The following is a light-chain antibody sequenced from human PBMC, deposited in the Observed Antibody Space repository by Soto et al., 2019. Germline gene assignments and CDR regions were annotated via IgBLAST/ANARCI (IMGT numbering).Light chain of an antibody. CDR1: QSLLHSNGYNY. CDR2: LGS. V-gene: IGKV2-28*01. J-gene: IGKJ1*01. Sequence: DIVMTQSPLSLPVTPGEPASISCRSSQSLLHSNGYNYLDWYLQKPGQSPQLLIYLGSNRASGVPDRFSGSGSGTDFTLKISRVEAEDVGVYYCMQALQTWTFGQGTTGDIK. CDR3: MQALQTWT.